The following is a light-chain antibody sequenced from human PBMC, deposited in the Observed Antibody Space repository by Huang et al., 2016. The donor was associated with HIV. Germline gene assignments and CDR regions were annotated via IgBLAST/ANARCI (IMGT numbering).Light chain of an antibody. Sequence: DIQMTQSPSTLSASVRDRVTITCRATQSISSWLAWYQQKPGKAPKLLIYKASSLESGVPSRFSGSGSGTEFTLTISTLQPDDSATYYCQQYNSYPYTFGQGTKLEIK. J-gene: IGKJ2*01. CDR2: KAS. CDR1: QSISSW. CDR3: QQYNSYPYT. V-gene: IGKV1-5*03.